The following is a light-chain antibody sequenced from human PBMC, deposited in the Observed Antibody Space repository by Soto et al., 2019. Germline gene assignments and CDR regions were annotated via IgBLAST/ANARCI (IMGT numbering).Light chain of an antibody. V-gene: IGLV2-14*01. CDR2: EVS. CDR1: SSDIGGYNY. J-gene: IGLJ1*01. CDR3: TSYTSSTTTYV. Sequence: QSALTQPASVSGSPGQSITFSCTGTSSDIGGYNYVSWYQQHPGKAPKLMIYEVSNRPSGVSDRFSGSKSGNTASLTISGLPAEDEADYYCTSYTSSTTTYVFGTGTKLTVL.